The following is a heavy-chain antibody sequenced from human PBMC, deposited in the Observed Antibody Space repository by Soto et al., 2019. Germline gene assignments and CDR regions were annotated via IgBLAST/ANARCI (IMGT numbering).Heavy chain of an antibody. CDR3: ARASRYGNWFDP. Sequence: PSETLSLTCTVSGGSISSGDYYWSWIRQPPGKGLEWIGHIYYSGSTYYNPSLKSRVTISVDTSKNQFSLKLSSVTAADTAVYYCARASRYGNWFDPWGQGTLVTVSS. J-gene: IGHJ5*02. D-gene: IGHD4-17*01. CDR2: IYYSGST. V-gene: IGHV4-30-4*01. CDR1: GGSISSGDYY.